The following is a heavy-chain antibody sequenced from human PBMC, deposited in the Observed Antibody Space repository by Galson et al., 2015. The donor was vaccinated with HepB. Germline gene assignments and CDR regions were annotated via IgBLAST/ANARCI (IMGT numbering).Heavy chain of an antibody. Sequence: SLRLSCAASGFTFSSYGMHWVRQAPGKGLEWVAVIWYDGSSKYYADSVKGRFTISRDNSKNTLYLQMNSLRAEDTAVYYCARDPGAAASRMDVWGQGTTVTVSS. J-gene: IGHJ6*02. V-gene: IGHV3-33*08. CDR1: GFTFSSYG. CDR2: IWYDGSSK. CDR3: ARDPGAAASRMDV. D-gene: IGHD6-13*01.